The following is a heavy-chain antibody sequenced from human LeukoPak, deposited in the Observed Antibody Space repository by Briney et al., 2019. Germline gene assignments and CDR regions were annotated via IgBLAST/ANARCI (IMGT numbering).Heavy chain of an antibody. V-gene: IGHV3-7*01. CDR3: ARDGVRDGLYFDH. J-gene: IGHJ4*02. CDR1: GFTFSSYW. CDR2: IKQDGSEK. Sequence: GGSLRLSCAASGFTFSSYWMSRVRQAPGKGLEWVANIKQDGSEKYYVDSVKGRFTISGDNAKNSLYLQMNSLRDEDTAVYSCARDGVRDGLYFDHWGQGTLVTVSS. D-gene: IGHD5-24*01.